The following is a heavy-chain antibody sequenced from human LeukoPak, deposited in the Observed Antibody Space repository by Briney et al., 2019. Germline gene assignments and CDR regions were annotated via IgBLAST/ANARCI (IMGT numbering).Heavy chain of an antibody. D-gene: IGHD6-19*01. CDR1: GFTFSSYA. V-gene: IGHV3-23*01. CDR3: AKDPFVGPHPYIAVATYYFDY. Sequence: GGSLRLSCAASGFTFSSYAMSWVRQAPGKGLEWVSAISGSGGSTYYADSVKGRFTISRDNSKNTLYLQMNSLRAEDTAVYYCAKDPFVGPHPYIAVATYYFDYWGQGTLVTVSS. J-gene: IGHJ4*02. CDR2: ISGSGGST.